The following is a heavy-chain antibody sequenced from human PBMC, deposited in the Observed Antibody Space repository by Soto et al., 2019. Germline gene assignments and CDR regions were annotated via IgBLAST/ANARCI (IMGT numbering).Heavy chain of an antibody. CDR2: IYWNEDK. Sequence: QITLKESGPTLVKPTQTLTLTCTFSGFSLKTGGAGVGWIRQPPEKPLGWLAVIYWNEDKRYNPSLRSRLTITKDTSKNQAVLTITNMDPVDTATYYCAHRGYGDYPRDNWFDPWGQGTLVTVSS. CDR3: AHRGYGDYPRDNWFDP. J-gene: IGHJ5*02. D-gene: IGHD4-17*01. V-gene: IGHV2-5*01. CDR1: GFSLKTGGAG.